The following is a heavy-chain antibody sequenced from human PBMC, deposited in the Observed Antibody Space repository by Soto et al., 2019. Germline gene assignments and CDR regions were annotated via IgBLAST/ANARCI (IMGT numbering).Heavy chain of an antibody. D-gene: IGHD2-21*02. Sequence: QVQLQESGPGLVKPSQTLSLTCTVSGGSINSGDYYWSWIRQPPGKGLEWIGYIYYSGSTYYNPSMKSRVXXSXDXPNTQCSLKRSSVTVADTAVYYCAREPNYGDSIFDYWGQGTLVTVSS. CDR1: GGSINSGDYY. V-gene: IGHV4-30-4*01. CDR2: IYYSGST. J-gene: IGHJ4*02. CDR3: AREPNYGDSIFDY.